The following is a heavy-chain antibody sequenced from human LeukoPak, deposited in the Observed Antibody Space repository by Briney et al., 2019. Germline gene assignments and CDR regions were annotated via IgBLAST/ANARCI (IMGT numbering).Heavy chain of an antibody. CDR1: GFTFSSYA. D-gene: IGHD3-10*01. Sequence: PGGSLRLSCAASGFTFSSYAMNWVRQAPGKGLEWVSSISTSSSFVYYADSVKGRFTISRDNSKNTLYLQMNSLRAEDTAVYYCAKDRVLWFGELYSPDYWGQGTLVTVSS. J-gene: IGHJ4*02. V-gene: IGHV3-21*01. CDR2: ISTSSSFV. CDR3: AKDRVLWFGELYSPDY.